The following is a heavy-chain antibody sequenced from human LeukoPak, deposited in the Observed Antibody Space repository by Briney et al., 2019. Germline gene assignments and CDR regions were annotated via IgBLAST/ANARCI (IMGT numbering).Heavy chain of an antibody. CDR2: IYYSGST. Sequence: SETLSLTCTVSGGSISSSNYYWGWIRQPPGKGLEWIGSIYYSGSTYYNPSLKSRVTISVDTSKNQFSLKLSSVTAADTAMYYCASPRFGTYYYFYMDVWGKGTTVTVSS. V-gene: IGHV4-39*01. CDR3: ASPRFGTYYYFYMDV. J-gene: IGHJ6*03. CDR1: GGSISSSNYY. D-gene: IGHD3-16*01.